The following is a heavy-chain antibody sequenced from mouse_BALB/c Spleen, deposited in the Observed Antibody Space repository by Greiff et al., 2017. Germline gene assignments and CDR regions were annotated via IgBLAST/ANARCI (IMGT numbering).Heavy chain of an antibody. Sequence: DVMLVESGGGLVKPGGSLKLSCAASGFTFSSFGMHWVRQAPEKGLEWVAYISSGSSTIYYADTVKGRFTISRDNPKNTLFLQMTSLRSEDTAMYYCARRRSTTAMDYWGQGTSVTVSS. J-gene: IGHJ4*01. CDR1: GFTFSSFG. D-gene: IGHD1-1*01. V-gene: IGHV5-17*02. CDR2: ISSGSSTI. CDR3: ARRRSTTAMDY.